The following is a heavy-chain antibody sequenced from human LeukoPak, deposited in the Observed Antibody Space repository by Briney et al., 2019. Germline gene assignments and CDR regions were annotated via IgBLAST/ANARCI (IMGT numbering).Heavy chain of an antibody. Sequence: FTSSGSGFTFNGCWVKWVRQAPGKGLEWVANMDPSGTQTRYVDSVKGRFTISKDDPGTSLYLEMHSLRAEDTAIYYCAIWTSGNYWGQGALVTVSS. D-gene: IGHD1-1*01. CDR2: MDPSGTQT. CDR3: AIWTSGNY. J-gene: IGHJ4*02. CDR1: GFTFNGCW. V-gene: IGHV3-7*01.